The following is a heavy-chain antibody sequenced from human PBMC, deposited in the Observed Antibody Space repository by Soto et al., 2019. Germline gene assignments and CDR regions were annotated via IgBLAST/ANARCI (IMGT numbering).Heavy chain of an antibody. Sequence: GGSLRLSCAASGFTFSSYWMHWVRQAPGKGLVWVSRINSDGSSTSYADSVKGRFTISRDNAKNTLYLQMNSLRAEDTAVYYCARGTSRFPNWFDPWGQGTLVTVSS. CDR3: ARGTSRFPNWFDP. V-gene: IGHV3-74*01. D-gene: IGHD2-2*01. CDR2: INSDGSST. J-gene: IGHJ5*02. CDR1: GFTFSSYW.